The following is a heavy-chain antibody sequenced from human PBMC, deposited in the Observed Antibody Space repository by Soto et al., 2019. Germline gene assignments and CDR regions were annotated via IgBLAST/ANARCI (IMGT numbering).Heavy chain of an antibody. D-gene: IGHD2-2*01. Sequence: ASVKVSCKASRGTFSSYAISWVRQAPGQGLEWMGGIIPIFGTANYAQKFQGRVTITADESTSTAYMELSSLRSEDTAVYYCAGVLAYCSSTSCRTYYYYYGMDVWGQGTTVTVSS. CDR2: IIPIFGTA. V-gene: IGHV1-69*13. CDR3: AGVLAYCSSTSCRTYYYYYGMDV. CDR1: RGTFSSYA. J-gene: IGHJ6*02.